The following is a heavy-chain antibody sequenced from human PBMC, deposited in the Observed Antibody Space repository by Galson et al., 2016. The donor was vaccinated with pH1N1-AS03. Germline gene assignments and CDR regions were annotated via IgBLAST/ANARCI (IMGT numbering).Heavy chain of an antibody. J-gene: IGHJ5*02. CDR3: AKGEAGRPHGLYDP. Sequence: SLRLSCAASGFTFSNFAMSWVRQAPGKGLEWVSAINDSGNAPYYADSVTGRFVISRDNFKDTLFLQIDSLKAEDTALYYCAKGEAGRPHGLYDPWGQGTLVTVSS. CDR1: GFTFSNFA. V-gene: IGHV3-23*01. CDR2: INDSGNAP. D-gene: IGHD6-6*01.